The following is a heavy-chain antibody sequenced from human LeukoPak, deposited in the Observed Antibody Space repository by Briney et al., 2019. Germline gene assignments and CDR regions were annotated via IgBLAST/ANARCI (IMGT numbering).Heavy chain of an antibody. CDR1: GGSISDHY. CDR2: IYSTGST. Sequence: SETLSLTCTVFGGSISDHYWTWIRQPPGKGLEWIGYIYSTGSTNYNPSLKSRATISVGTSKNQFSLKLSSVTAPDPAVYYCARARLVPAAFGSDPFDYWGQGTLVTVSS. V-gene: IGHV4-59*11. CDR3: ARARLVPAAFGSDPFDY. D-gene: IGHD2-2*01. J-gene: IGHJ4*02.